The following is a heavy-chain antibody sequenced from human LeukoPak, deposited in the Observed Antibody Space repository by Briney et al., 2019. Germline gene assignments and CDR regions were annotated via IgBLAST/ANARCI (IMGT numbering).Heavy chain of an antibody. V-gene: IGHV4-4*07. CDR1: NGSISRYY. CDR2: IYSDGTI. J-gene: IGHJ5*02. Sequence: SETLSLTCTVSNGSISRYYWSWIRQPAGKGLEWIGRIYSDGTITYNPSLQSRLTMSIDTSKNQFSLKLSFVTAADTAVYYCARDSGTTGEVKFDPWGQGTLVTVSS. CDR3: ARDSGTTGEVKFDP. D-gene: IGHD4-17*01.